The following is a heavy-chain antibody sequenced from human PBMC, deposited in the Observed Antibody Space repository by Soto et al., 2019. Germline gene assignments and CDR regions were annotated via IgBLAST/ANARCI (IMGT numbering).Heavy chain of an antibody. D-gene: IGHD6-13*01. V-gene: IGHV4-30-2*01. J-gene: IGHJ2*01. CDR3: ARKGSSRSPDCYFNV. Sequence: QLQLQESGSGLVKPSQTLSLTCAVSGGSISSGGYSWSWLRQPPGQGLEWIVYIFHSGSTYYNPSLMSRVTISVHGSKNHFSLEVSSVTAADTAVYYCARKGSSRSPDCYFNVRGHGTLDTVSS. CDR2: IFHSGST. CDR1: GGSISSGGYS.